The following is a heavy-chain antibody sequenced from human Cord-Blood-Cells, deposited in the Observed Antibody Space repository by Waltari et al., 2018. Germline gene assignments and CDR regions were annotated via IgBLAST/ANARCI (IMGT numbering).Heavy chain of an antibody. D-gene: IGHD2-2*01. CDR1: GGSISSSSYY. Sequence: QLQLQESGAGLVKPSETLSLTCTVSGGSISSSSYYWGWIRQPPGKGRGWIGSIYYSGSTYYNPSHKSRVTISVDTSKNQFSLKLSSVTAADTAVYYCATASPLCSSTSCYYYYGMDVWGQGTTVTVSS. V-gene: IGHV4-39*01. CDR3: ATASPLCSSTSCYYYYGMDV. J-gene: IGHJ6*02. CDR2: IYYSGST.